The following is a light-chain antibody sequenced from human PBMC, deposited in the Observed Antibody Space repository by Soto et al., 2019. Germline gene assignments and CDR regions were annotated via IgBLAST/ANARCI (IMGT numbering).Light chain of an antibody. CDR1: NTDIGNYKI. J-gene: IGLJ1*01. V-gene: IGLV2-23*02. Sequence: QSVLTQPASVSGSPGQSITISCTGSNTDIGNYKIVSWYQQPPGKAPKPIIYEVTKRPSGVSNRFSGSKSGNTASLTISGLPAEEEADYHCCSYAGSDVFVFGSGTKVTVL. CDR3: CSYAGSDVFV. CDR2: EVT.